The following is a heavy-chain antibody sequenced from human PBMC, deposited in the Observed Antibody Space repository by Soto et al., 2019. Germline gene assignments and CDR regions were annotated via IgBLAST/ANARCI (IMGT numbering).Heavy chain of an antibody. Sequence: SGTLSLTCTVSGGSISSGDYYWSWIRQPPGKGLEWIGYIDCSGSTYYNPSLRSRLTISVDTSKNQFSLKLSSVTAADTAVYYCARGGRTIFGRYFDYWGQGTLVTVSS. J-gene: IGHJ4*02. CDR3: ARGGRTIFGRYFDY. D-gene: IGHD3-3*01. CDR1: GGSISSGDYY. V-gene: IGHV4-30-4*01. CDR2: IDCSGST.